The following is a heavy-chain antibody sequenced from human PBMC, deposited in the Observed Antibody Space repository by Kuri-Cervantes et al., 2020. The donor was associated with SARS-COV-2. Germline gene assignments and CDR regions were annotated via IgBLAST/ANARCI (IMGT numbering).Heavy chain of an antibody. J-gene: IGHJ4*02. Sequence: SETLSLTCAVYGGSFSGYYWSWIRQPPGKGLEWIGEINHSGSTNYNPSLKSRVTISVDTSKSQFSLKLSSVTAADTAVYYCARFEEFFDYWGQGTLVTVSS. CDR2: INHSGST. CDR1: GGSFSGYY. CDR3: ARFEEFFDY. D-gene: IGHD3-10*01. V-gene: IGHV4-34*01.